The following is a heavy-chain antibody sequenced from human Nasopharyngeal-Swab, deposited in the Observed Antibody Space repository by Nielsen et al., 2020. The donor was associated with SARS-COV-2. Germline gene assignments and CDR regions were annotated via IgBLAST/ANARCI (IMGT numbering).Heavy chain of an antibody. CDR2: IGAAGGT. CDR3: VKGMPQSGGMDV. D-gene: IGHD2-2*01. V-gene: IGHV3-13*01. CDR1: GFTFSSND. J-gene: IGHJ6*03. Sequence: GESLKISCAASGFTFSSNDMHWVRLPRGKGLEWVSAIGAAGGTYYPDSVKGRFTISRENAKNSLYLQMNSLRAEDTATYYCVKGMPQSGGMDVWGEGTTVSVSS.